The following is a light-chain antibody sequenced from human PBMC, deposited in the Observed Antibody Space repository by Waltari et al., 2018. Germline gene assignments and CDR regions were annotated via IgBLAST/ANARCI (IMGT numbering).Light chain of an antibody. Sequence: QSVLTQPASVSESPGQSITIPCTGTSSDVGDFTHVSCYQQQPDKAPKLLIYDVTIRPSGVPDRFSGTKSGHTASLTISGLQVDDEADYYCSSDTTSGSYVFASGTKVTVL. CDR1: SSDVGDFTH. V-gene: IGLV2-14*03. J-gene: IGLJ1*01. CDR2: DVT. CDR3: SSDTTSGSYV.